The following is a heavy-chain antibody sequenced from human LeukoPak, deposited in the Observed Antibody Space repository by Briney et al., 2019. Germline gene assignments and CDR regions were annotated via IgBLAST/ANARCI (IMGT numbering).Heavy chain of an antibody. D-gene: IGHD2-15*01. V-gene: IGHV4-59*01. CDR2: IYYTGST. CDR3: ARIGYCSGGSCQLPSFDP. J-gene: IGHJ5*02. CDR1: GGSISSYY. Sequence: SETLSLTCTVSGGSISSYYWSWIRQPPGKGLEWIGYIYYTGSTTYNPSLKSRVTISVDTSKNQLFLKLSSVTTADTAVYYCARIGYCSGGSCQLPSFDPWGQGTLVTVSS.